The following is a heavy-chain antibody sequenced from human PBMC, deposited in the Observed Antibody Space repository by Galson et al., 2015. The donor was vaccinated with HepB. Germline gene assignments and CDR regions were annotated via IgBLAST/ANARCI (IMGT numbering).Heavy chain of an antibody. J-gene: IGHJ4*02. CDR1: GFTFSSYA. D-gene: IGHD1-26*01. CDR2: ISGSGGST. Sequence: SLRLSCAASGFTFSSYAMSWVRQAPGKGLEWVSAISGSGGSTYYADFVKGRFTISRDNSKNTLYLQMNSLRAEDTAVYYCAKDRPGVGATLLVYYWGQGTLVTVSS. CDR3: AKDRPGVGATLLVYY. V-gene: IGHV3-23*01.